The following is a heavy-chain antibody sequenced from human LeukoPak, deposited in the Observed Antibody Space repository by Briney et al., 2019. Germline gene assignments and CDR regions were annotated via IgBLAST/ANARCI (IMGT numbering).Heavy chain of an antibody. D-gene: IGHD6-19*01. CDR2: IKPEGSDK. Sequence: PGGSLRLSCAASGFTFTSYWMNWVRQAPGKGLEWVANIKPEGSDKYYVDSVKGRFTISRDNAKNSLYLQMNSLRAEDTAVYYCARGGAGHSSGWYASYYWGQGTLVTVSS. V-gene: IGHV3-7*01. CDR1: GFTFTSYW. J-gene: IGHJ4*02. CDR3: ARGGAGHSSGWYASYY.